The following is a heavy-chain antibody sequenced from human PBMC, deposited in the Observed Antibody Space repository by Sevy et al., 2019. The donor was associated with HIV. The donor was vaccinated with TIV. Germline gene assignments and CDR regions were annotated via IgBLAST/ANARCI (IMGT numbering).Heavy chain of an antibody. J-gene: IGHJ4*02. CDR3: VRERAGIDH. D-gene: IGHD6-19*01. CDR2: IYVGRNT. CDR1: GFTVTFNS. V-gene: IGHV3-53*01. Sequence: GSLRLSCAASGFTVTFNSMSWVRQAPGRGLVWVSVIYVGRNTYYADSVKGRFTIFRDSFKDTVDLQMDSLRPEDSGVYYCVRERAGIDHWGQGTLVTVSS.